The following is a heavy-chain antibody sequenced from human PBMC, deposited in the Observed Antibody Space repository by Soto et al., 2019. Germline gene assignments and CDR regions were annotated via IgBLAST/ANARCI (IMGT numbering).Heavy chain of an antibody. CDR1: GYTFSDLD. Sequence: ASVKVSCKTSGYTFSDLDINWVRQATEQGLEWMGYMSPKSGVTKSAQKFQGRVTMTRDTAISTAYMEVSNLSPEDTAVYYCARGVDAGYDFWGQGTQVTVSS. J-gene: IGHJ4*02. D-gene: IGHD5-12*01. V-gene: IGHV1-8*01. CDR2: MSPKSGVT. CDR3: ARGVDAGYDF.